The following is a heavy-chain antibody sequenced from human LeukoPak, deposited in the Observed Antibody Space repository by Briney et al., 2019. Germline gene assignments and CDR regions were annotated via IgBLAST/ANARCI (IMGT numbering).Heavy chain of an antibody. CDR1: GGSFSDYP. D-gene: IGHD3-3*02. CDR3: VRPDRIFGVPAAFDA. V-gene: IGHV1-69*13. CDR2: IIHKYSAS. Sequence: SVKVSCKASGGSFSDYPINWVRQAPGQGLEWLGGIIHKYSASNYEQAFQGRVTITADESTNTVYMEMSGLRPDATAVYYCVRPDRIFGVPAAFDAWGQGTLVAVSS. J-gene: IGHJ3*01.